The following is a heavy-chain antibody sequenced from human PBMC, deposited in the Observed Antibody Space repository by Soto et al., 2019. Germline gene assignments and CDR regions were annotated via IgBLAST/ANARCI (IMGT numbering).Heavy chain of an antibody. CDR3: ARHSHEDHGDPNWFYP. D-gene: IGHD4-17*01. CDR2: IYYTGNT. J-gene: IGHJ5*02. Sequence: QVQLQESGPGLVWPSETLSLTCTVSGGSISTNIYYWGWIRQPPGKGLEWIGSIYYTGNTFYNPSLKRRVTLSVDTSENQFSLSLSSVTAADTAVYYCARHSHEDHGDPNWFYPWGQGTLVTVSS. V-gene: IGHV4-39*01. CDR1: GGSISTNIYY.